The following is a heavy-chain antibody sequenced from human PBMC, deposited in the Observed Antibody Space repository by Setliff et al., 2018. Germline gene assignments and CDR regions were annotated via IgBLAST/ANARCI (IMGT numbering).Heavy chain of an antibody. CDR1: GGPISSSSYY. CDR2: IYYSGST. CDR3: ATHFSDYDILTGYYPFDY. D-gene: IGHD3-9*01. Sequence: PSETLSLTCTVSGGPISSSSYYWGCIRQPPGKGLEWIGSIYYSGSTYYNPSLRSRVTLSVDTPKNQFSLKLSSVTAADTAVYYCATHFSDYDILTGYYPFDYWGQGTLFTVSS. J-gene: IGHJ4*02. V-gene: IGHV4-39*01.